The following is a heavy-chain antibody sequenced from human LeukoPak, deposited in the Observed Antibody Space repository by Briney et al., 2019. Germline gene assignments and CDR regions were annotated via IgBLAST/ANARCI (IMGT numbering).Heavy chain of an antibody. CDR3: ARTVVPAAIAPGNYYMDV. J-gene: IGHJ6*03. D-gene: IGHD2-2*01. Sequence: SETLSLTCTVSGGSISSYYWSWIRQPPGKGLEWIGHTYYSGSTNYNPSLKSRVTISVDTSKNQFSLKLSSVTAADTAVYYCARTVVPAAIAPGNYYMDVWGKGTTVTVSS. V-gene: IGHV4-59*01. CDR1: GGSISSYY. CDR2: TYYSGST.